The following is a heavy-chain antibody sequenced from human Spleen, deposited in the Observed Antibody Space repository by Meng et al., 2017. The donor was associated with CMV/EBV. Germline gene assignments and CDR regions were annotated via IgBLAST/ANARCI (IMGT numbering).Heavy chain of an antibody. J-gene: IGHJ6*02. CDR2: INPNSGGT. CDR1: GYSFSNYY. Sequence: ASVKVSCKASGYSFSNYYMHWVRQAPGQGLEWMGWINPNSGGTNYAQKFQGRVTMTRDTSISTAYMELSRLRSDDTAVYYCARDRSDYYYYGMDVWGQGTTVTVSS. CDR3: ARDRSDYYYYGMDV. V-gene: IGHV1-2*02.